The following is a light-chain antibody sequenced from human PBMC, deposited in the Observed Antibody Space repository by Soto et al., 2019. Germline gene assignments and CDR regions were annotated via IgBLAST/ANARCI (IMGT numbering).Light chain of an antibody. CDR2: DVT. J-gene: IGLJ1*01. CDR1: SSDVGGYYS. CDR3: SSYTSSSTDV. Sequence: QSVLTQPASVSGSPGQSITISCTGTSSDVGGYYSVSWYQQHPGKAPKLMIYDVTNRPSGVSNRFSGSKSGNTASQTISGLQAEDEADYYCSSYTSSSTDVFGTGTKLTVL. V-gene: IGLV2-14*01.